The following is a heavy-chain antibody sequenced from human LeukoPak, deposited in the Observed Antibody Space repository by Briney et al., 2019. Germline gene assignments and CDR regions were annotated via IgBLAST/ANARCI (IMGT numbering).Heavy chain of an antibody. CDR3: AGAPYYYYYYMDV. V-gene: IGHV3-7*01. CDR2: IKQDGSEK. J-gene: IGHJ6*03. Sequence: ASETLSLTCTVSGGSISSSSYYWGWIRQPPGKGLEWMANIKQDGSEKYYVDSVKGRFTISRDNAKNSLYLQMNSLRAEDTAVYYCAGAPYYYYYYMDVWGKGTTVTVSS. CDR1: GGSISSSSYY.